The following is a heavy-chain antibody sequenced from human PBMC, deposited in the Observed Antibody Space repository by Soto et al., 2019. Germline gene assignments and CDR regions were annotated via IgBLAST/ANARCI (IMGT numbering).Heavy chain of an antibody. D-gene: IGHD6-13*01. CDR3: ARAGVAAPYYYYYMDV. CDR1: GFSLSNARMG. Sequence: ESGPTLVNPTETLTPTCTVSGFSLSNARMGVSWIRQPPGKALEWLAHIFSNDEKSYSTSLKSRLTISKDTPKSQVVLTMTNMDPVDTATYYCARAGVAAPYYYYYMDVWGKGTTVTVSS. V-gene: IGHV2-26*01. CDR2: IFSNDEK. J-gene: IGHJ6*03.